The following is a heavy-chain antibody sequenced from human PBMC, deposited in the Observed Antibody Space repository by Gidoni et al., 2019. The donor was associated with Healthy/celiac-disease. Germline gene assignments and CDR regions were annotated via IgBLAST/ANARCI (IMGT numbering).Heavy chain of an antibody. Sequence: QVQLVESGGGLVKPGGSLRLSCAASGFTFRDYYMSWIRQAPGKGLEWVSYISSSSSYTNYADSVKGRFTISRDNAKNSLYLQMNSLRAEDTAVYYCARDQRRGGGGSLFGYWGQGTLVTVSS. J-gene: IGHJ4*02. D-gene: IGHD2-15*01. CDR1: GFTFRDYY. CDR2: ISSSSSYT. V-gene: IGHV3-11*06. CDR3: ARDQRRGGGGSLFGY.